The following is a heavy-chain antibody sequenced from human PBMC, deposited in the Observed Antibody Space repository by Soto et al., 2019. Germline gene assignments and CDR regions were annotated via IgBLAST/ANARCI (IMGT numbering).Heavy chain of an antibody. CDR2: ISSSGSTI. CDR1: GFTFSDYY. CDR3: ARVDFCSGGSCYGYYYYMDV. J-gene: IGHJ6*03. V-gene: IGHV3-11*01. Sequence: GGSLRLSCAASGFTFSDYYMSWIRQAPGKGLECVSYISSSGSTIYYADSVKGRFTISRDNAKNSLYLQMNSLRAKDTAVYYCARVDFCSGGSCYGYYYYMDVWGKGTTVTVSS. D-gene: IGHD2-15*01.